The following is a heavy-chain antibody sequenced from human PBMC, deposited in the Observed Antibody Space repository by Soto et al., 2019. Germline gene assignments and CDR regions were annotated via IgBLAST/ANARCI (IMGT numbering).Heavy chain of an antibody. V-gene: IGHV1-2*02. CDR1: GYIFTGYH. J-gene: IGHJ6*02. CDR2: INPNSGDT. D-gene: IGHD3-9*01. CDR3: ARDARGTRGFDEMDI. Sequence: ASVKVSFKASGYIFTGYHIHWVRQSPGRGLEWMGWINPNSGDTEYAQNFQGRVTMTRDTSFNLVYMEMSGLMSDDTAVYYCARDARGTRGFDEMDIWGQGTTVTVSS.